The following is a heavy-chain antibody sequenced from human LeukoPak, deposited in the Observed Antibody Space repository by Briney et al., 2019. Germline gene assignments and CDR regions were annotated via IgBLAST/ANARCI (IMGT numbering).Heavy chain of an antibody. J-gene: IGHJ3*02. CDR2: FDPEDGEA. Sequence: ASVKVSCKVSGYTLTELSMHWVRQAPGKGLEWMGGFDPEDGEAIYAQKFQGRVTMTEDTSTDTAYMELSSLTSEDTAVYYCATGDAIVVVPAARQNAFDIWGQGTMVTVSS. V-gene: IGHV1-24*01. CDR3: ATGDAIVVVPAARQNAFDI. D-gene: IGHD2-2*01. CDR1: GYTLTELS.